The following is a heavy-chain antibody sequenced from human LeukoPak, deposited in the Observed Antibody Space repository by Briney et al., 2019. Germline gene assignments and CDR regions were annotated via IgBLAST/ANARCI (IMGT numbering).Heavy chain of an antibody. D-gene: IGHD3-10*01. J-gene: IGHJ6*02. CDR2: IIPILGIA. CDR1: GGTFSSYA. Sequence: ASVKVSCKASGGTFSSYAISWVRQAPGQGLEWMGRIIPILGIANYAQKFQGRVTITADKSTSTAYMELSSLRSEDTAVYYCAREVTMVRGGPYYYGMDVWGQGTTVTVSS. V-gene: IGHV1-69*04. CDR3: AREVTMVRGGPYYYGMDV.